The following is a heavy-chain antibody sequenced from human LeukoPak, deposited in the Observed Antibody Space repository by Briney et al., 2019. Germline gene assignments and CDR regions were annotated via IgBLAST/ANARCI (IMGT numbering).Heavy chain of an antibody. D-gene: IGHD3-3*01. CDR3: AKDPYYDFWSGYRVDNWFDP. J-gene: IGHJ5*02. CDR1: GFTFSSYA. Sequence: GGPLRLSCAASGFTFSSYAMSWVRQAPGKGLEWVSAISGSGGSTYYADSVKGRFTISRDNSKNTLYPQMNSLRAEDTAVYYCAKDPYYDFWSGYRVDNWFDPWGQGTLVTVSS. V-gene: IGHV3-23*01. CDR2: ISGSGGST.